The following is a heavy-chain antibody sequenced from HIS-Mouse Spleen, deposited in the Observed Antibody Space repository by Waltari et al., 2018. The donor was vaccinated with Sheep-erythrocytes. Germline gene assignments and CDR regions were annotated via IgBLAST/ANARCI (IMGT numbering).Heavy chain of an antibody. D-gene: IGHD1-26*01. CDR3: ARVSSVTGWFDP. V-gene: IGHV3-11*01. J-gene: IGHJ5*02. CDR1: GFTFSDYY. Sequence: QVQLVESGGGLVKPGGSLRLSCAASGFTFSDYYMRWIREAPGKGLEWCSYLSSSGSTIDYADSVKGRFTISRDNAKNSLYLQMNSLRAEDTAVYYCARVSSVTGWFDPWGQGTLVTVSS. CDR2: LSSSGSTI.